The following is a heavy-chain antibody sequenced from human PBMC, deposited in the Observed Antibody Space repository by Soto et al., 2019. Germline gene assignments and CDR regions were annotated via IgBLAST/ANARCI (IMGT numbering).Heavy chain of an antibody. CDR1: GYTFSSYG. CDR3: VISAMAGDYYYYGMDV. CDR2: ISVYNGNT. V-gene: IGHV1-18*01. D-gene: IGHD6-19*01. Sequence: SVKVSCKTSGYTFSSYGISWVRQAPGQGLEWMGWISVYNGNTNYAQKFQGRVALTTDTSTSTAYMELTSLRFDDTAVYYCVISAMAGDYYYYGMDVWGQGTMGTVSS. J-gene: IGHJ6*02.